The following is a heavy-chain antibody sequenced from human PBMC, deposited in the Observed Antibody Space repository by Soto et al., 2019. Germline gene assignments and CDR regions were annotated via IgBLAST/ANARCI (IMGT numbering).Heavy chain of an antibody. D-gene: IGHD3-10*01. V-gene: IGHV4-30-4*08. CDR3: ARHRGPAPVY. J-gene: IGHJ4*02. CDR1: GASIRSGGYY. CDR2: IYYSGNT. Sequence: QVQLQESGPGLVKPSQTLSLTCTVSGASIRSGGYYFSWVRQRPGKGLEWMGYIYYSGNTHYNPSLKSRLTMSLDTSKNHFSLKLRSVTAADTAVYYCARHRGPAPVYWGQGTLVTASS.